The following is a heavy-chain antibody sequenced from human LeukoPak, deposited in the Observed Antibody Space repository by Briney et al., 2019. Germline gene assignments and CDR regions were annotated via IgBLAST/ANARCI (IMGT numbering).Heavy chain of an antibody. CDR3: ARDHYYDSSGYYYDGEDY. D-gene: IGHD3-22*01. CDR2: ISSSSSTI. V-gene: IGHV3-48*02. J-gene: IGHJ4*02. Sequence: GGSLRLSCAASGFTFSSYAMSWVRQAPGKGLEWVSYISSSSSTIYYADSVKGRFTISRDNAKNSLYLQMNSLRDEDTAVYYCARDHYYDSSGYYYDGEDYWGQGTLVTVSS. CDR1: GFTFSSYA.